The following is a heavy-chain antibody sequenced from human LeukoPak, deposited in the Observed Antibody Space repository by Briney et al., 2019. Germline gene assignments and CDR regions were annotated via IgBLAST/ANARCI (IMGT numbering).Heavy chain of an antibody. V-gene: IGHV3-20*04. CDR2: INWNGGST. CDR1: GFTFDDYG. Sequence: GGSLRLSCAASGFTFDDYGMSWVRQAPGKGLEWVSNINWNGGSTGYADSVRGRFTISRDNAKNSLYLQMNSLRAEDTALYYCARLRYNDFWSGSWKFYYYMDVWGKGTTVTVSS. CDR3: ARLRYNDFWSGSWKFYYYMDV. D-gene: IGHD3-3*01. J-gene: IGHJ6*03.